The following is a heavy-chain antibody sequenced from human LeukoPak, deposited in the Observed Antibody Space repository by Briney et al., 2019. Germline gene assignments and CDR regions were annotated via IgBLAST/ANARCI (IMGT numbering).Heavy chain of an antibody. CDR3: ARDEWSLYFDY. CDR2: ISYDGSNK. CDR1: GFTFSTYG. Sequence: GGSLRLSCAASGFTFSTYGMHWVRQAPGQGLEGVAVISYDGSNKYYADSVKGRFTISRDNSKNTLYLQMNSLRAEDTAVYYCARDEWSLYFDYWGQGTLVTVSS. J-gene: IGHJ4*02. D-gene: IGHD3-3*01. V-gene: IGHV3-30*19.